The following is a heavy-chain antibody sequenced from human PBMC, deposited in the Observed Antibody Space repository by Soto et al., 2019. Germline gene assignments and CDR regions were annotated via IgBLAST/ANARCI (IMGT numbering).Heavy chain of an antibody. V-gene: IGHV4-59*01. CDR2: IYDSEST. Sequence: PSETLSLTCTVSGDSISRYYWNFIRQPPGKGLEWIGYIYDSESTNYNPSLKSRVTISVGTSKNQFSLNLNSVTAADTAVYFCASAWSRGVFDHWGQGILVTVS. J-gene: IGHJ4*02. CDR1: GDSISRYY. CDR3: ASAWSRGVFDH. D-gene: IGHD2-8*02.